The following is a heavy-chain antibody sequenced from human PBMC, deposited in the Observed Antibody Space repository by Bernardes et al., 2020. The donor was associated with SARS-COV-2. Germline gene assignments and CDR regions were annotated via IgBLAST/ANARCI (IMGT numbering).Heavy chain of an antibody. D-gene: IGHD6-19*01. CDR3: ARRRIGVTLWFDT. CDR1: GGSFDGYF. V-gene: IGHV4-34*12. J-gene: IGHJ5*02. Sequence: SETLYLTCDVKGGSFDGYFWSWIRQSPAKGLEFIGEVIDTGSANYNPSLKRRVILSADKSKRQFSLSLTSLTAADTGLYYCARRRIGVTLWFDTWGQGIRGTVSS. CDR2: VIDTGSA.